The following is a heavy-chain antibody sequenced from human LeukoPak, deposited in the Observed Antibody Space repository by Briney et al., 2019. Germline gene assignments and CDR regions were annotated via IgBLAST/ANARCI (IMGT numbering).Heavy chain of an antibody. J-gene: IGHJ5*02. D-gene: IGHD4-17*01. CDR2: ISGVDGST. Sequence: GGSLRLSCAASGFTFSIYAMSWVRQAPGKGLEWVAAISGVDGSTYYADSVKGRFTISRDISKNTLYLQMNSLRAEDTAVYYCTKETAPDYGDYDPWGQGTLVTVSS. V-gene: IGHV3-23*01. CDR3: TKETAPDYGDYDP. CDR1: GFTFSIYA.